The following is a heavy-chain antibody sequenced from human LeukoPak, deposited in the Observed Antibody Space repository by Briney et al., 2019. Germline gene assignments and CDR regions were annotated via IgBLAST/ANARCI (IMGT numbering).Heavy chain of an antibody. CDR3: ARSGFGSGISFDL. J-gene: IGHJ5*02. V-gene: IGHV1-8*01. D-gene: IGHD3-10*01. Sequence: ASVKVSCKASGYTFTSYDINWVRQATGQGLEWMGWMNPNSGDTGYPQKFQGRVTMTRDTSITIAYMELSSLRSEDTAVYYCARSGFGSGISFDLWGQGTLVTVSS. CDR2: MNPNSGDT. CDR1: GYTFTSYD.